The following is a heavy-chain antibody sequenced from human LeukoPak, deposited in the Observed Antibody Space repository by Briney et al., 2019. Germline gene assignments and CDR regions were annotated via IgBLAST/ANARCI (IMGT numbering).Heavy chain of an antibody. CDR3: AKDPLNRQLVLGWFDP. CDR2: ISRSGGST. J-gene: IGHJ5*02. V-gene: IGHV3-23*01. CDR1: GFTFSSYA. Sequence: PGGSLRLSCAASGFTFSSYAMSWVRQAPGKGLEWVSISRSGGSTYYADSVKGRFTISRDNSKNMLYLQMNSLRAEDTAVYYCAKDPLNRQLVLGWFDPWGQGTLVTVSS. D-gene: IGHD6-13*01.